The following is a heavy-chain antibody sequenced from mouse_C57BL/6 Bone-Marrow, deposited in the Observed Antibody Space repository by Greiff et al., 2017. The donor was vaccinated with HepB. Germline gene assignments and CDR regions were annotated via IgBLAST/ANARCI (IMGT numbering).Heavy chain of an antibody. CDR2: IWTGGGT. CDR1: GFSLTSYA. Sequence: VKLQESGPGLVAPSQSLSITCTVSGFSLTSYAISWVRQPPGKGLEWLGVIWTGGGTNYNSALKSRLSISKDNSKSQVFLKMNSLQTDDTARYYCAREDYYGSRAMDYWGQGTSVTVSS. V-gene: IGHV2-9-1*01. D-gene: IGHD1-1*01. J-gene: IGHJ4*01. CDR3: AREDYYGSRAMDY.